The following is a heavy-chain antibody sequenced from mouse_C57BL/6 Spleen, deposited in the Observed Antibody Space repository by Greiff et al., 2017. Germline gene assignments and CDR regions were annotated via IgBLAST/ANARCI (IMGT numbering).Heavy chain of an antibody. CDR1: GFTFSDYY. CDR2: INYDGSST. Sequence: EVKLVESEGGLVQPGSSMKLSCTASGFTFSDYYMAWVRQVPEKGLEWVANINYDGSSTYYLDSLKSRFIISRDNAKNIRYMQVSRLTSEDTAACYCARDRWSDYWGKGTTLTVSS. CDR3: ARDRWSDY. J-gene: IGHJ2*01. D-gene: IGHD2-3*01. V-gene: IGHV5-16*01.